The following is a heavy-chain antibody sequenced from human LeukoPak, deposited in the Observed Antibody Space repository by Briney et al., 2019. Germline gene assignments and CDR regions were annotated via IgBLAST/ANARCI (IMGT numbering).Heavy chain of an antibody. Sequence: PGRSLRLSCATSGFTFDDYAMHWVRQAPGKGLEWVSGISWNSGSIGYADSVKGRFTISRDNAKNSLYLQMNSLRAEDTALYYCAKENYYMDVWGKGTTVTISS. CDR3: AKENYYMDV. V-gene: IGHV3-9*01. CDR2: ISWNSGSI. J-gene: IGHJ6*03. CDR1: GFTFDDYA.